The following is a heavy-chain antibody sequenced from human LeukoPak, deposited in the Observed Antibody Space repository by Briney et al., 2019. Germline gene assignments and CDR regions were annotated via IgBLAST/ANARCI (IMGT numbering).Heavy chain of an antibody. J-gene: IGHJ6*03. D-gene: IGHD5-24*01. Sequence: GGSLRLSCAASGFTFSSYSMNWVRQAPGKGLEWVSYISSSSSTIYYADSVKGRFTISRDNAKNSLYLQMNSLRAEDTAVYYCARVSITGYYYYMDVWGKGTTVTVSS. CDR3: ARVSITGYYYYMDV. V-gene: IGHV3-48*04. CDR1: GFTFSSYS. CDR2: ISSSSSTI.